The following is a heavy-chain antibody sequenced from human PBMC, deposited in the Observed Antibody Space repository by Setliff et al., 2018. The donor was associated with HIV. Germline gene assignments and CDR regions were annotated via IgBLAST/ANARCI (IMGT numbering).Heavy chain of an antibody. CDR3: AKAFYPQYYHYYTDV. J-gene: IGHJ6*03. Sequence: GGSLRLSCAASGFSFRTYAMSWVRQAPGKGLEWVSAISATAGDTYYADSVKGRFTISRDNSKNTLYLQMNSLRAEDTAVYYCAKAFYPQYYHYYTDVWGKGTTVTVSS. CDR1: GFSFRTYA. CDR2: ISATAGDT. D-gene: IGHD3-16*02. V-gene: IGHV3-23*01.